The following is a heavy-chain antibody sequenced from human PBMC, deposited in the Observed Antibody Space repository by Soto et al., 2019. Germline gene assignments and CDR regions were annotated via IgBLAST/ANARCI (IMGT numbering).Heavy chain of an antibody. CDR3: ARGGYCSSTSCYRDYYGMDV. Sequence: GSLRLSCAASGFTFSDHYMDWVRQAPGKGLECVVRTRNKANSYTTEYAASVKGRFTISRDDSKNSLYLQMNSLKTEDTAVYYCARGGYCSSTSCYRDYYGMDVWGQGTTVTVYS. V-gene: IGHV3-72*01. D-gene: IGHD2-2*01. CDR2: TRNKANSYTT. CDR1: GFTFSDHY. J-gene: IGHJ6*02.